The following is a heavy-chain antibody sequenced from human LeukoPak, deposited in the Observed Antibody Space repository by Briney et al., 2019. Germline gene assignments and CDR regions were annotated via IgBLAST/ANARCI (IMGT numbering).Heavy chain of an antibody. V-gene: IGHV1-69*13. D-gene: IGHD2-2*01. CDR3: ARVEGYCSSTSCYPKDADYYYYGMDV. CDR2: IIPIFGTA. Sequence: ASVKVSCKASGGTFSSYAISWVRQAPGQGLEWMGGIIPIFGTANYAQKFQGRVTITADESTSTAYMELSSLRSEDTAVYYCARVEGYCSSTSCYPKDADYYYYGMDVWGQGTTVTVSS. CDR1: GGTFSSYA. J-gene: IGHJ6*02.